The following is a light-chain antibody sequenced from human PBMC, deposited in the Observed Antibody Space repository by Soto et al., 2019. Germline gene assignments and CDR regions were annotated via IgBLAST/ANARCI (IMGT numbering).Light chain of an antibody. CDR1: SSNIGSNY. Sequence: QSVLTQPPSASGTPGQRVTISSSGSSSNIGSNYVYWYQQLPGTAPKLLIYKNNQRPSGVPDRFSASKSGTSASLAISGLRSEDEADYYCAAWDDSLTGRVFGGGTKLTVL. CDR2: KNN. CDR3: AAWDDSLTGRV. J-gene: IGLJ3*02. V-gene: IGLV1-47*01.